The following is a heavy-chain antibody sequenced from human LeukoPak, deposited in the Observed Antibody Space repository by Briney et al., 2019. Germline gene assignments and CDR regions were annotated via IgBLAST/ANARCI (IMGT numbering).Heavy chain of an antibody. V-gene: IGHV4-39*07. CDR1: GGSLSTSDYY. CDR2: VFYTGKT. Sequence: SETLSLTCTVSGGSLSTSDYYWGWIRQSPVKGLEWIGDVFYTGKTDYNPSLRGRATISIDTSKNQFSLKLTYVTVADSAVYYCARVFDSWGQGTLVTSPQ. J-gene: IGHJ4*02. CDR3: ARVFDS.